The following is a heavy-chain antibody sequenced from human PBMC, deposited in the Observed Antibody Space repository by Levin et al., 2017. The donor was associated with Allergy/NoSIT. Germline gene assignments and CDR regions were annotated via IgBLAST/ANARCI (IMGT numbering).Heavy chain of an antibody. CDR1: GFTFSSYA. J-gene: IGHJ4*02. V-gene: IGHV3-23*01. Sequence: QSGGSLRLSCAASGFTFSSYAMSWVRQAPGKGLEWVSAISGSGGSTYYADSVKGRFTISRDNSKNTLYLQMNSLRAEDTAVYYCAKATFGDYECFDYWGQGTLVTVSS. CDR2: ISGSGGST. CDR3: AKATFGDYECFDY. D-gene: IGHD4-17*01.